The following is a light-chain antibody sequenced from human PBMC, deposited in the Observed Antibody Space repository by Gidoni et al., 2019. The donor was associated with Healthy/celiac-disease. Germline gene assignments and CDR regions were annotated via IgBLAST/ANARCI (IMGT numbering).Light chain of an antibody. V-gene: IGKV3-11*01. J-gene: IGKJ4*01. CDR2: DAS. CDR1: QSVSSY. CDR3: QQRSNWPPLT. Sequence: EIVLTQSPATLSLSPGERATLSCSASQSVSSYLAWYQQKPGQAPRLLIYDASNRATGIPARFIGSGSVTYFTLTISSLEPEDFAVYYCQQRSNWPPLTFGGGTKVEIK.